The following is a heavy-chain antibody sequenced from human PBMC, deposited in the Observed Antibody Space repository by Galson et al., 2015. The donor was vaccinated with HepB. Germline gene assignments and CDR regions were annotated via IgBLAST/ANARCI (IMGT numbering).Heavy chain of an antibody. Sequence: QSGAEVKKPGESLKISCKASGYTFTSYGISWVRQAPGQRLEWMGWINAGNGNTKYSQKFQGRVTITRDTSASTAYMELSSLRSEDTAVYYCARDWGSGYSSFFDYWGQGTLVTVSS. CDR3: ARDWGSGYSSFFDY. D-gene: IGHD6-19*01. V-gene: IGHV1-3*01. J-gene: IGHJ4*02. CDR2: INAGNGNT. CDR1: GYTFTSYG.